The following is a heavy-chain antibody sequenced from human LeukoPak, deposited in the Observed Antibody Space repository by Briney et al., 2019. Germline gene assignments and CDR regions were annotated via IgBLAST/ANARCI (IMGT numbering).Heavy chain of an antibody. V-gene: IGHV3-48*04. CDR3: AKDGIRFPHYYYYYMDV. CDR1: GFTFSSYA. D-gene: IGHD3-3*01. Sequence: GGSLRLSCAASGFTFSSYAMHWVRQAPGKGLEWVSYIGSRGSTIYYAGSVKGRFTISRDNAKDSLYLQMNSLRAEDTAVYYCAKDGIRFPHYYYYYMDVWGKGTTVTVSS. J-gene: IGHJ6*03. CDR2: IGSRGSTI.